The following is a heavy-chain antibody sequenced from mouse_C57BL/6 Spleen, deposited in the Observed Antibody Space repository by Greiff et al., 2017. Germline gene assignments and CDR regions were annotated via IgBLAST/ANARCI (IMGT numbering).Heavy chain of an antibody. CDR1: GYSITSDY. V-gene: IGHV3-8*01. Sequence: EVQLVESGPGLAKPSQTLSLTCSVTGYSITSDYWNWIRKFPGNKLEYMGYISYSGSTYYNPSPKSRNSITRDTSKNQYYLQLNSVTTEDTATYYCARSPSYYGSSYRYFDVWGTGTTVTVSS. CDR3: ARSPSYYGSSYRYFDV. CDR2: ISYSGST. J-gene: IGHJ1*03. D-gene: IGHD1-1*01.